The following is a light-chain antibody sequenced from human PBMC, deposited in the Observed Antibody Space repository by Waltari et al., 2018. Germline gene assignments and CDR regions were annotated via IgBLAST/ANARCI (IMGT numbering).Light chain of an antibody. J-gene: IGKJ2*01. CDR1: QSVSSSY. V-gene: IGKV3-20*01. CDR3: QQYGSSPPT. Sequence: EIVFTQSPGTLSLSPVERATLSCRASQSVSSSYLAWYQQKPGQAPRLLIYGASSRATGIPDRFSGSGSGTDFTLTISRLEPEDFAVYYCQQYGSSPPTFGQGTKLEIK. CDR2: GAS.